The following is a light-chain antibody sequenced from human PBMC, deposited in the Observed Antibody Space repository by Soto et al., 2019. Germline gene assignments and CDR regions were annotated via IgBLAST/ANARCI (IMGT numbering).Light chain of an antibody. J-gene: IGKJ4*01. CDR2: DAS. Sequence: EIVMTQSPATLSVSPGERATPSCRASQSVSSYLAWYQQKPGQAPRLLIYDASSRATGIPDRFSGSGSGTDFTLTISRLEPEDFAVYYCQQELTFGGGTKVDIK. CDR3: QQELT. V-gene: IGKV3D-20*02. CDR1: QSVSSY.